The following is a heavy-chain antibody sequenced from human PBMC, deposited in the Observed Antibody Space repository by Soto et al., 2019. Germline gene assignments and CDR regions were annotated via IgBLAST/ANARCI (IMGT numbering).Heavy chain of an antibody. V-gene: IGHV4-39*01. Sequence: SETLSLTCTVSGASVSSNSFYWGWIRQPPGRGLEWIGSIFYSGSSYYNASLKSQVTMSVDTSKNQFSLKLSSVTAADTAVYYCARHDSGPLDNWGQGTLVTVSS. CDR3: ARHDSGPLDN. CDR2: IFYSGSS. D-gene: IGHD2-21*01. J-gene: IGHJ4*02. CDR1: GASVSSNSFY.